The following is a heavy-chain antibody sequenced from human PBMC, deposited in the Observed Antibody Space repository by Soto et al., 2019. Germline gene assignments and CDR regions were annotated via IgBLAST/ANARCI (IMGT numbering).Heavy chain of an antibody. J-gene: IGHJ4*02. CDR1: GFNFRNYW. D-gene: IGHD1-1*01. Sequence: GRSLRLSCAAAGFNFRNYWMHWISQAQGKGLVWVSRINRDGSSTSYADSVKGRVTISRDTAKNTLYLQMNSLRAEDTAVYYCAREIVTTGEYYFDSWGQGTLVTVSS. CDR2: INRDGSST. V-gene: IGHV3-74*01. CDR3: AREIVTTGEYYFDS.